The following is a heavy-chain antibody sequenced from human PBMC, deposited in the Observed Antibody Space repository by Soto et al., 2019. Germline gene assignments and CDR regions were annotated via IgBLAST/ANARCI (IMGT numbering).Heavy chain of an antibody. J-gene: IGHJ6*02. CDR1: GGSFSGYY. D-gene: IGHD3-22*01. CDR3: ARGRRYYYDSSGYYRGYYYYGMDV. CDR2: INHSGST. Sequence: TLSLTCAVYGGSFSGYYWSWIRQPPGKGLEWIGEINHSGSTNYNPSLKSRATISVDTSKNQFSLKLSSVTAADTAVYYCARGRRYYYDSSGYYRGYYYYGMDVWGQGTTVTVSS. V-gene: IGHV4-34*01.